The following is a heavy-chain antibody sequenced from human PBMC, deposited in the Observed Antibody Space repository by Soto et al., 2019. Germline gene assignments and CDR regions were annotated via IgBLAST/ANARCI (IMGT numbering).Heavy chain of an antibody. CDR2: IYWDDDK. Sequence: QITLKESGPTLVKPTQTLTLTCTFSGFSLSTSGVGVGWIRQPPGKALEWLALIYWDDDKRYSPSLKSRFTITKDTSKNQVVLTMTNMDPVDTATYYCAHSRAVTIFGVPGWFDPWGQGTLVTVSS. CDR1: GFSLSTSGVG. CDR3: AHSRAVTIFGVPGWFDP. V-gene: IGHV2-5*02. D-gene: IGHD3-3*01. J-gene: IGHJ5*02.